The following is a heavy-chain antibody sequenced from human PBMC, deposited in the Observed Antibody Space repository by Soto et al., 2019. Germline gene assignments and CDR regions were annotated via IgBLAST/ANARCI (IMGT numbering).Heavy chain of an antibody. V-gene: IGHV1-18*04. Sequence: QVQLVQSGAEVKKPGASVQVSCKASGYTFTSYGISWVRQAPGQGLEWMGWISAYIGNTNYAQKLQGRVTMTADTATSTAYMEMRRLRTDDTAVYYCARDLEVGANFDYWGQGTLVTVSS. CDR3: ARDLEVGANFDY. CDR1: GYTFTSYG. D-gene: IGHD2-15*01. CDR2: ISAYIGNT. J-gene: IGHJ4*02.